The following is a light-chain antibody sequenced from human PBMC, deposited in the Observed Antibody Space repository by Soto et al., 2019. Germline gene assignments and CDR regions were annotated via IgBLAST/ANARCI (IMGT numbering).Light chain of an antibody. CDR3: QQYNNWPLT. J-gene: IGKJ4*01. CDR1: QSVSSSY. V-gene: IGKV3-15*01. CDR2: GAS. Sequence: EVGLTQSPSTLSLSPGERATLSCRASQSVSSSYLAWYQQKPGQAPRLLIYGASTRATGIPARFSGSGSGTEFTLTISSLQSEDFAVYYCQQYNNWPLTFGGGTKV.